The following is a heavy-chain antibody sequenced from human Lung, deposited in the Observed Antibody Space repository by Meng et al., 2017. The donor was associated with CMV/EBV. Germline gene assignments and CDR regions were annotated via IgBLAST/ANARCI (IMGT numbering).Heavy chain of an antibody. CDR2: INTNTGNP. J-gene: IGHJ4*02. CDR3: VRGDYYDSSGLDY. CDR1: GYSFTSYA. D-gene: IGHD3-22*01. V-gene: IGHV7-4-1*02. Sequence: QGQLVHAGSWVKQPRASGKVACKASGYSFTSYAMNWVRQAPGQGLGWIGWINTNTGNPTYAQGFTGRFVFSLDTSVSTAYLQISSLKAEDTAVYYCVRGDYYDSSGLDYWGQGTLVTVSS.